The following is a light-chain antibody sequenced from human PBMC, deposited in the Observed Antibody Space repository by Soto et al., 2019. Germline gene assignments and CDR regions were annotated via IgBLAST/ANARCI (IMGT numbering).Light chain of an antibody. CDR2: EVS. Sequence: QSVLTQPASVSGSPGQSITISCTGTSSDVGNYKYVSWYQQHPGKAPKLMIYEVSNRPSGVSNRFSGSKSGNTASLTISGLQAEDEADYYCCSYAGSSTGVFGGGTKLTVL. CDR3: CSYAGSSTGV. CDR1: SSDVGNYKY. J-gene: IGLJ3*02. V-gene: IGLV2-23*02.